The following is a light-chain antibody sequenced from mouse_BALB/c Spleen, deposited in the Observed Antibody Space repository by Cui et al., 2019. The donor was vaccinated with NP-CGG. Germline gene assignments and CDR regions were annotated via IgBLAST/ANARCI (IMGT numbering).Light chain of an antibody. CDR3: ALWYSNHWV. CDR2: GTN. J-gene: IGLJ1*01. Sequence: HAVVTQESPTTTPPGETVTLTCRSSTGAVTTSNYANWVQEKPDHLFTGLIGGTNNRVPGVPARFSGSLIGDKAALTITGAQTEDEAIYFCALWYSNHWVFGGGTKLTVL. CDR1: TGAVTTSNY. V-gene: IGLV1*01.